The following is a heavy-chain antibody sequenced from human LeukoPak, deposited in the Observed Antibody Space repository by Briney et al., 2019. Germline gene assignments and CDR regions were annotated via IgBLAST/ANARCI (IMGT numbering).Heavy chain of an antibody. V-gene: IGHV3-21*01. CDR1: GFTFSSYA. CDR2: VSSSGAYI. D-gene: IGHD3-22*01. Sequence: GGSLRLSCAASGFTFSSYAMNWIRQPPGKGLEWVASVSSSGAYIYYADLVEGRFTISRDNAKNSLILQVNSLRAEDTAVYHCARGVGNYRYYFDSWGQGTLVTVSS. J-gene: IGHJ4*02. CDR3: ARGVGNYRYYFDS.